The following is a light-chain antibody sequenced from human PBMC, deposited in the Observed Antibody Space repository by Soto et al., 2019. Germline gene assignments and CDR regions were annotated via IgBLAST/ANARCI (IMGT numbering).Light chain of an antibody. CDR2: GAS. Sequence: DIQLTQSPAFLSASVGDRVTITCRASQGISSFLDWFQQKPGKAPNLLIYGASTLQSGVPSRFSGSGSGTEFTLTISSLQPEDFATYYCQQLNSYPQTFGGGSKVEIK. J-gene: IGKJ4*01. V-gene: IGKV1-9*01. CDR3: QQLNSYPQT. CDR1: QGISSF.